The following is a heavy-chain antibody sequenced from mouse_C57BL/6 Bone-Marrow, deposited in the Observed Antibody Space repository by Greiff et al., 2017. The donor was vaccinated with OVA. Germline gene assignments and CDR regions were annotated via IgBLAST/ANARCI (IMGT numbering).Heavy chain of an antibody. D-gene: IGHD2-3*01. CDR1: GYSITSGYY. V-gene: IGHV3-6*01. CDR2: ISYDGSN. CDR3: ARRRDGYYGDYAMDY. J-gene: IGHJ4*01. Sequence: EVQLKESGPGLVKPSQSLSLTCSVTGYSITSGYYWNWIRQFPGNKLEWMGYISYDGSNNYNPSLKNRISITRDTSKNQFFLKLNSVTTEDTATYYCARRRDGYYGDYAMDYWGQGTSVTVSS.